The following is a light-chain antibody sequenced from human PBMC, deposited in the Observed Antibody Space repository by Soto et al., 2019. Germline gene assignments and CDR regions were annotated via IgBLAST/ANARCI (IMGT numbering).Light chain of an antibody. CDR2: RDS. CDR1: NIGSKN. V-gene: IGLV3-9*01. Sequence: SYELTQPLAVSVALGQTARITCGGNNIGSKNGHWYQQKPGQAPVLVIYRDSNRPSGIPERFSDSNSGNTATLTISRAQAGYEANYYCQVWDSSTVVFGGGTKVTVL. CDR3: QVWDSSTVV. J-gene: IGLJ2*01.